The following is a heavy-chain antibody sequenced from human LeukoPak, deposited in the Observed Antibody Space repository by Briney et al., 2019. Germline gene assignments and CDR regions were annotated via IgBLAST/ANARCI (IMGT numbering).Heavy chain of an antibody. J-gene: IGHJ4*02. V-gene: IGHV3-23*01. CDR1: GFTFSSYS. D-gene: IGHD6-13*01. CDR2: ISGSGGST. CDR3: AKDRSSSWDPFDY. Sequence: GGSLRLSCAASGFTFSSYSMNWVRQAPGKGLEWVSGISGSGGSTYYVDSVKGRFTISRDNSKNTLFLQMNSLRADDTAVYYCAKDRSSSWDPFDYWGQGTLVTVSA.